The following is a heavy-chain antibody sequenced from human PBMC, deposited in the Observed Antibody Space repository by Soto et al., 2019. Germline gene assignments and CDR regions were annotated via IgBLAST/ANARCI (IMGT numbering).Heavy chain of an antibody. CDR3: ARGATPGGPYGVDI. J-gene: IGHJ3*02. D-gene: IGHD1-26*01. Sequence: ASVKVSCKAYGYTFTSYGISWVRQAPGQGLEWMGWISAYNGNTNYAQKLQGRVTMTRDTSTSTDYMELRSLRSDDTAVYYCARGATPGGPYGVDIWGQGTMVTVSS. CDR2: ISAYNGNT. V-gene: IGHV1-18*01. CDR1: GYTFTSYG.